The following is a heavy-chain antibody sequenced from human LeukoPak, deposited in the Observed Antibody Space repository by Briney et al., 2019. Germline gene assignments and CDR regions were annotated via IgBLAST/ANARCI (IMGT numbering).Heavy chain of an antibody. J-gene: IGHJ4*02. CDR1: GFTFSSYS. D-gene: IGHD4-17*01. CDR3: VKDGTVTVTGQFDY. Sequence: GGSLRLSCAASGFTFSSYSMNWVRQAPGKGLEWVSSISSSSSYIYYADSVKGRFTISRDNAKNSLFLQMNSLRAEDTALYYCVKDGTVTVTGQFDYWGQGTLVTVSS. CDR2: ISSSSSYI. V-gene: IGHV3-21*04.